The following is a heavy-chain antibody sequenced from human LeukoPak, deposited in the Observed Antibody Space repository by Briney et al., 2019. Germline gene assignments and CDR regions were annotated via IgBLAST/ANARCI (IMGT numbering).Heavy chain of an antibody. CDR1: GFFFSDYH. J-gene: IGHJ6*02. D-gene: IGHD1-26*01. Sequence: GGSLRLSCAASGFFFSDYHMAWVRQAPGKGLELVSAIVGSIRHYADSVKGRFTISRDNSRNTLFLQMNSLRAEDTAVYYCAKVVGATGYYYGMDVWGQGTTVTVSS. CDR2: IVGSIR. CDR3: AKVVGATGYYYGMDV. V-gene: IGHV3-23*01.